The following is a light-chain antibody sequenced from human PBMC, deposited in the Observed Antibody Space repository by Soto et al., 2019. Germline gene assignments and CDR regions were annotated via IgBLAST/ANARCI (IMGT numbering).Light chain of an antibody. V-gene: IGLV2-14*01. CDR2: EVS. CDR1: SSDVGGYNY. Sequence: QSALTQPASVSGSPGQSITISCTGTSSDVGGYNYVSWSQLHPGKAPKLIAYEVSNWPSVFSSRFSGSRSRNTASLTIHRLQAEDEADPYRSSCTRSTANLFAGGTKVTV. J-gene: IGLJ1*01. CDR3: SSCTRSTANL.